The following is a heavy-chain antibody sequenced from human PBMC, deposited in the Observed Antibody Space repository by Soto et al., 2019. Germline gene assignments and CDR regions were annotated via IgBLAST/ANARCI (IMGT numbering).Heavy chain of an antibody. J-gene: IGHJ4*02. CDR1: GFTFSNAW. D-gene: IGHD3-10*01. V-gene: IGHV3-15*07. CDR3: TTPWLDY. CDR2: IKSKTDGGTA. Sequence: PGGSLILSCAASGFTFSNAWMNWVRQAPGKGLEWVGRIKSKTDGGTADYAAPVKGRFTISRDDSKNTLNLQMNSLESEDTAMYYCTTPWLDYWGQGTLVTVSS.